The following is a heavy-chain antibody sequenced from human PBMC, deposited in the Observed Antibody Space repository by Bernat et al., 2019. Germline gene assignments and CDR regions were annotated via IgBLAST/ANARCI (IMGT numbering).Heavy chain of an antibody. CDR2: IYYSGST. CDR1: GGSISSGGYY. Sequence: QVQLQESGPGLVKPSQTLSLTCTVSGGSISSGGYYWSWIRQHPGKGLEWIGYIYYSGSTYYNPSLKSRVTISVDTSKNQFSLKLSSVTAADTAVYYCARRGDSSSWYNWFDPWGQGTLVTVSS. CDR3: ARRGDSSSWYNWFDP. J-gene: IGHJ5*02. D-gene: IGHD6-13*01. V-gene: IGHV4-31*03.